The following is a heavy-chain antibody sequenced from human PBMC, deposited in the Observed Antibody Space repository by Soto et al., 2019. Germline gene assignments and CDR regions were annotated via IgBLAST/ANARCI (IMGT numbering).Heavy chain of an antibody. V-gene: IGHV3-48*03. J-gene: IGHJ6*02. Sequence: EVQLVESGGGLVKPGGSLRLSCAASGFTFSGYEMNWVRQAPGKGLEWISYISGSGTTIYYADSVKGRFTISRDNAKKSLYLQMNSLRAEDTAVYYCAREVTVFGVIIPTPMDVWGQGTTVTVSS. CDR2: ISGSGTTI. D-gene: IGHD3-3*01. CDR1: GFTFSGYE. CDR3: AREVTVFGVIIPTPMDV.